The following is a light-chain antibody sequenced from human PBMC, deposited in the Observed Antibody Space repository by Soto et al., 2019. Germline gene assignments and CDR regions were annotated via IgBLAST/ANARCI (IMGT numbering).Light chain of an antibody. J-gene: IGLJ3*02. CDR2: GSS. Sequence: QSVLTQPPSVSGAPGQRVTTSCTGSSANIGAGYHVHWYQHLPGTAPKLLIYGSSNRPSGVPDRFSGSKSGTSASLAITGLQAEDEADYYCHSYDSSLRGWVFGGGTQLTVL. CDR1: SANIGAGYH. V-gene: IGLV1-40*01. CDR3: HSYDSSLRGWV.